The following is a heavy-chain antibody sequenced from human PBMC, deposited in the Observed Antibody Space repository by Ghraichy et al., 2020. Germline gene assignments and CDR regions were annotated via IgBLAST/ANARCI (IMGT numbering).Heavy chain of an antibody. D-gene: IGHD4-17*01. J-gene: IGHJ6*02. CDR1: GFTFSSYA. CDR2: ISGSGGST. V-gene: IGHV3-23*01. Sequence: GGTLRLSCAASGFTFSSYAMSWVRQAPGKGLEWVSAISGSGGSTYYADSVKGRFTISRDNSKNTLYLQMNSLRAEDTAVYYCAKTTVTTLGGYYYYGMDVWGQGTTVTVSS. CDR3: AKTTVTTLGGYYYYGMDV.